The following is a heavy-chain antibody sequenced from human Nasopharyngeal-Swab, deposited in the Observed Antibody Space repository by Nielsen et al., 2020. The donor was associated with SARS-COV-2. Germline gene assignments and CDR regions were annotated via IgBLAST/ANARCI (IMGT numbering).Heavy chain of an antibody. CDR2: VSNSGNT. Sequence: SETLFLTCTWSGDSFSSTNYLWVWIRQPPGKGLEWIGSVSNSGNTYYNPSLKSRLFISVDTSKSQFSLKMTSVTAADTAVYYCARDLTVTIFGLLKEGSWFDPWGRGTQVTVSS. J-gene: IGHJ5*02. CDR1: GDSFSSTNYL. D-gene: IGHD3-3*01. V-gene: IGHV4-39*07. CDR3: ARDLTVTIFGLLKEGSWFDP.